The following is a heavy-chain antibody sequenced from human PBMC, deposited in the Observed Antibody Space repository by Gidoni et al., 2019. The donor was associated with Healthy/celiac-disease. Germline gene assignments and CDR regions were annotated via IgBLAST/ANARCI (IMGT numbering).Heavy chain of an antibody. D-gene: IGHD3-22*01. J-gene: IGHJ4*02. Sequence: QVQLVESGGGVVQPGRSLRLSWAASGFTFSSYAMHWVRQAPGKGLEWVAVISYDGSNKYYADSVKGRFTISRDNSKNTLYLQMNSLRAEDTAVYYCARAGDSSGYYYFDYWGQGTLVTVSS. CDR3: ARAGDSSGYYYFDY. CDR2: ISYDGSNK. V-gene: IGHV3-30-3*01. CDR1: GFTFSSYA.